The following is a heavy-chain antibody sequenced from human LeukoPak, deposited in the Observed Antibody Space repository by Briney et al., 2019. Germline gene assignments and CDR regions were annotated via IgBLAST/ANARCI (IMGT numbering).Heavy chain of an antibody. CDR3: AKGGVAVTAPDC. J-gene: IGHJ4*02. CDR2: IRGSGGSI. V-gene: IGHV3-23*01. CDR1: GFTFSSYA. D-gene: IGHD3-10*01. Sequence: GGSLRLSCAASGFTFSSYAMSWVRQAPGKGLEWVSRIRGSGGSISYADSVKGRFTISRDNSKNTLYLQMSSLRAEDTAVYYCAKGGVAVTAPDCWGQGTLVTVSS.